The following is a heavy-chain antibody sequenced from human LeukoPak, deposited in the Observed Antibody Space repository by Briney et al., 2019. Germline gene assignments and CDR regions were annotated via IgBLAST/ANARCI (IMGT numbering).Heavy chain of an antibody. CDR1: GASINNYF. CDR2: VSYSVST. D-gene: IGHD5-12*01. Sequence: PSVTLSLTCTVSGASINNYFWSWIRQPPGKGLEWIGYVSYSVSTNYNPSLKSRVTISLDTSKNQFSLKLSSVTAADTAVYYCARDGSAYDFDSWGQGALVTVSS. J-gene: IGHJ4*02. CDR3: ARDGSAYDFDS. V-gene: IGHV4-59*01.